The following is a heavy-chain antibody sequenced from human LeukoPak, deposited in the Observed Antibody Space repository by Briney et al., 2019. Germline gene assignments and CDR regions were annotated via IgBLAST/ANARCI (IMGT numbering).Heavy chain of an antibody. J-gene: IGHJ4*02. D-gene: IGHD5-12*01. CDR1: GGSFSGYY. CDR2: INHSGST. Sequence: SETLSLTCAVYGGSFSGYYWSWIRQPPGKGLEWIGEINHSGSTNYNPSLKSRVTISVDTSKNQFSLKLSSVTAVDTAVYYCARSFREKWLRPRGYYFDYWGQGTLVTVSS. CDR3: ARSFREKWLRPRGYYFDY. V-gene: IGHV4-34*01.